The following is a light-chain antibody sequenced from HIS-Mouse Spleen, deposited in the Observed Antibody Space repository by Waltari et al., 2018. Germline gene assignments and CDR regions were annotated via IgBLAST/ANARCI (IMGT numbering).Light chain of an antibody. CDR3: QSYDSSNVV. V-gene: IGLV6-57*02. J-gene: IGLJ2*01. Sequence: NFMLTPPHSVSESPGKTVTISCTGSSGSIASNYVPWYQQRPGSAPPTVIYEDNQRPSGVPDRFSGSIDSSSNSASLTISGLKTEDEADYYCQSYDSSNVVFGGGTKLTVL. CDR2: EDN. CDR1: SGSIASNY.